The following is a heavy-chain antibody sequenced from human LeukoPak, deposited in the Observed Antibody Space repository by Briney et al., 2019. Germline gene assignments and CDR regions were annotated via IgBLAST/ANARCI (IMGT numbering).Heavy chain of an antibody. CDR3: ARDTVERSLEWFHDY. CDR2: IKQDGSEK. J-gene: IGHJ4*02. Sequence: GGSLRLSCAASGFTFSSYWMSWVRQAPGKGLEWVANIKQDGSEKYYVDSVKGRFAISRDNAKNSLYLQMNSLRAEDTAVYYCARDTVERSLEWFHDYWGQGTLVTVSS. D-gene: IGHD3-3*01. V-gene: IGHV3-7*01. CDR1: GFTFSSYW.